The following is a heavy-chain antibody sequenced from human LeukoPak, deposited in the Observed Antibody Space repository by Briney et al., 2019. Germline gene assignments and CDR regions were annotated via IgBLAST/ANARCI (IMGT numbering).Heavy chain of an antibody. D-gene: IGHD3-22*01. Sequence: ASVKVSCKASGYTFTSYGISWVRQAPGQGLEWMGWISAYNGNTNYAQKLQGRVTMTTDTSTSTAYMELRSLRSDDTAVYYCARDAFPTMTPCFDYWGQGTLVTVSS. CDR3: ARDAFPTMTPCFDY. CDR2: ISAYNGNT. J-gene: IGHJ4*02. CDR1: GYTFTSYG. V-gene: IGHV1-18*01.